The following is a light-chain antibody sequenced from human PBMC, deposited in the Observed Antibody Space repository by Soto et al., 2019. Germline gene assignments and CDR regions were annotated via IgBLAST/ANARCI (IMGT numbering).Light chain of an antibody. CDR1: QRISSSY. J-gene: IGKJ2*01. CDR3: QQYNIWPPYT. V-gene: IGKV3-20*01. CDR2: GAS. Sequence: IVLTQSPGTLSLSPGERATLSCRASQRISSSYLAWYQQKPGQAPRLLIYGASSRATGIPDRFSGSGSGTDFTLTISRLEPEDFALYYCQQYNIWPPYTFGQGTKLEIK.